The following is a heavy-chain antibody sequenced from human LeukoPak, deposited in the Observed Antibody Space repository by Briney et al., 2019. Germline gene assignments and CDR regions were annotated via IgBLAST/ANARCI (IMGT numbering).Heavy chain of an antibody. Sequence: ASVKVSCTASGYTFTGYYMHWVRQAPGQGLEWMGWINPNSGGTNYAQKFQGRVTMTRDTSISTAYMELSRLRSDDTAVYYCARDSSGWHNWFDPWGQGTLVTVSS. CDR1: GYTFTGYY. CDR2: INPNSGGT. D-gene: IGHD6-19*01. V-gene: IGHV1-2*02. CDR3: ARDSSGWHNWFDP. J-gene: IGHJ5*02.